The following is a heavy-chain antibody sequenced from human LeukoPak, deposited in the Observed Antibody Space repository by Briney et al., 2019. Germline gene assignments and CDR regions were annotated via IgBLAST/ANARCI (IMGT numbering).Heavy chain of an antibody. CDR3: ARVPDGDTAMVLSYYFDY. D-gene: IGHD5-18*01. V-gene: IGHV3-21*01. CDR2: ISSSSSYI. J-gene: IGHJ4*02. Sequence: GGSLRLSCAASGFTFSSYSMNWVCQAPGKGLEWVSSISSSSSYIYYADSVKGRFTISRDNAKNSLYLQMNSLRAEDTAVYYCARVPDGDTAMVLSYYFDYWGQGTLVTVSS. CDR1: GFTFSSYS.